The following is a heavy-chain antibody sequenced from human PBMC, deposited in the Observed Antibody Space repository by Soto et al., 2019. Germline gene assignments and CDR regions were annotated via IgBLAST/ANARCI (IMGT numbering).Heavy chain of an antibody. CDR1: GGTFSSYA. CDR2: IFPIFGTA. J-gene: IGHJ4*02. Sequence: SVKVPCKASGGTFSSYAISWVRQAPGQVLEWLGGIFPIFGTANYAQKFQGRVTITADVSTSTAYMELSSLRSEDTSLYYCARGPPEYSSGGDFDYWGQGTLVTVSS. V-gene: IGHV1-69*13. D-gene: IGHD6-19*01. CDR3: ARGPPEYSSGGDFDY.